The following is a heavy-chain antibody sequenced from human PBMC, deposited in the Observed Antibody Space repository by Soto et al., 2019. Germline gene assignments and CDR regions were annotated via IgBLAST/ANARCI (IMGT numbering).Heavy chain of an antibody. CDR2: IWYDGGNK. D-gene: IGHD3-16*01. Sequence: QVQLVESGGGVVQPGRSLRLSCAASGFTFSNYGMHWVRQAPGKGLEWVSFIWYDGGNKYYAESVKGRFPISRDNSKNTLFLQMNSLRAEDTAVYYCARDGDVNTGFGKDYWGQGTLVTVSS. J-gene: IGHJ4*02. CDR1: GFTFSNYG. V-gene: IGHV3-33*01. CDR3: ARDGDVNTGFGKDY.